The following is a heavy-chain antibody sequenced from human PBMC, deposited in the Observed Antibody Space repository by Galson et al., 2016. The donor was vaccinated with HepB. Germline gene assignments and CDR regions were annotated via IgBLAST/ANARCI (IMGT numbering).Heavy chain of an antibody. Sequence: SVTVSCKASGGTFSDYAISWVRQAPRQGPEWMGNIIPVFGTANHGQKFQGRVTITADESTTQAYMELTRLRSEDTAVYYCARVAEIVEVPAVEGGWHDPWGQGTLVTVSS. J-gene: IGHJ5*02. CDR1: GGTFSDYA. CDR3: ARVAEIVEVPAVEGGWHDP. V-gene: IGHV1-69*13. CDR2: IIPVFGTA. D-gene: IGHD2-2*01.